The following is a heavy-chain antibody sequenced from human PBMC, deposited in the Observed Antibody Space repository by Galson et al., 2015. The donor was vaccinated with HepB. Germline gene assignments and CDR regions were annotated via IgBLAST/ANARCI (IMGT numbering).Heavy chain of an antibody. Sequence: SLRLSCAASGFTFSSYWMSWVRQAPGKGLEWVANIKQDGSEKYYVDSVKGRFTISRDNAKNSLYLQMNSLRAEDTAVYYCARGGVRFLEWLLLYGDYYMDVWGKGTTVTVSS. CDR2: IKQDGSEK. CDR3: ARGGVRFLEWLLLYGDYYMDV. V-gene: IGHV3-7*01. D-gene: IGHD3-3*01. J-gene: IGHJ6*03. CDR1: GFTFSSYW.